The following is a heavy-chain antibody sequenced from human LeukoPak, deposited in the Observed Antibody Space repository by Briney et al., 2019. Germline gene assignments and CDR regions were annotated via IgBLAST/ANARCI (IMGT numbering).Heavy chain of an antibody. CDR2: ISGSGGST. Sequence: GGSLRLSCAASGFTFSSYAMSWVRQAPRKGLEWVSAISGSGGSTYFADSVKGRFTISRDNSKNTLYLQMNSLRAEDTAVYYCAKSIPELRYFDWLPERYGMDVWGQGTTVTVSS. J-gene: IGHJ6*02. CDR3: AKSIPELRYFDWLPERYGMDV. V-gene: IGHV3-23*01. CDR1: GFTFSSYA. D-gene: IGHD3-9*01.